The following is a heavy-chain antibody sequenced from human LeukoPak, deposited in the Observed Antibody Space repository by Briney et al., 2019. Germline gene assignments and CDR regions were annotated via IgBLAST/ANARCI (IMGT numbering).Heavy chain of an antibody. Sequence: QPGGSLRLSCAASGFTFSSYAMSWVRQAPGKGLEWVSSISGSGSLTYYAGSVKGRFTISRDNSKNTLYLQMNSLRVEDTAVYYCAKDRPNYYDSSGHYYRRDGDYWGQGTLVTVSS. CDR2: ISGSGSLT. J-gene: IGHJ4*02. D-gene: IGHD3-22*01. V-gene: IGHV3-23*01. CDR1: GFTFSSYA. CDR3: AKDRPNYYDSSGHYYRRDGDY.